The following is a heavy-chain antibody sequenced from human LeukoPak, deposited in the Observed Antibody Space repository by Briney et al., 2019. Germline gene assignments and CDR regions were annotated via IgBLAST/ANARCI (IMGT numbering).Heavy chain of an antibody. J-gene: IGHJ6*02. CDR1: GFTFSSYS. CDR3: ARLGAHYGSGRDYYYYGMDV. CDR2: ISSSSSTI. D-gene: IGHD3-10*01. Sequence: GGSLRLSCAASGFTFSSYSMNWVRQAPGKGLEWVSYISSSSSTIYYADSVKGRFTISRDNAKNSLYLQMNSLRDEDTAAYYCARLGAHYGSGRDYYYYGMDVWGQGTTVTVS. V-gene: IGHV3-48*02.